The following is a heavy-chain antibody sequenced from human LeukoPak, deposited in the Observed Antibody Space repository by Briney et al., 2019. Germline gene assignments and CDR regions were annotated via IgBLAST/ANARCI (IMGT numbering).Heavy chain of an antibody. CDR2: IQSTTDGGTP. Sequence: GGSLRLSCAASGLTFINAWMTWVRQAPGKGLEWVGRIQSTTDGGTPDYATPVKGRFTISRDDSKNTLYLQMNSLKTEDTAVYYRTSGVGTLDYWGQGALVTVSS. J-gene: IGHJ4*02. V-gene: IGHV3-15*01. CDR3: TSGVGTLDY. CDR1: GLTFINAW. D-gene: IGHD1-14*01.